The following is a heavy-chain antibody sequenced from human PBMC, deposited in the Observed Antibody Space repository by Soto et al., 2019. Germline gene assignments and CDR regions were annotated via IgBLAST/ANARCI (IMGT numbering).Heavy chain of an antibody. CDR3: SRRASLSLVPAFDG. J-gene: IGHJ6*02. CDR2: IYSGGNT. CDR1: GFTDSNNY. Sequence: EVQLVESGGGLVQPGGSLRLSCAASGFTDSNNYTSWVPEPPGKGLEWFAVIYSGGNTYYADSVKGRFNISRDNSKNMLYLQLNNLNVEDTYVYYWSRRASLSLVPAFDGWGQGTTVTVSS. V-gene: IGHV3-66*04. D-gene: IGHD2-2*01.